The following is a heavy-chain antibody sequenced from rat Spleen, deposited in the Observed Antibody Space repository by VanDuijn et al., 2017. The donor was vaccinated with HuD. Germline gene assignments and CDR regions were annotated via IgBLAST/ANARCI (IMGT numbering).Heavy chain of an antibody. CDR3: TRGENWEGFAY. CDR1: GFIFSDYG. Sequence: EVQLVESGGGLIQPGRSLKLSCVASGFIFSDYGMAWVRQAPKKGLEWVATINYEGVKTYYRDSVKGRFTISRDNAKSTLFLQMDSLRSEDTATYYCTRGENWEGFAYWGQGTLVTVSS. V-gene: IGHV5-17*01. CDR2: INYEGVKT. J-gene: IGHJ3*01. D-gene: IGHD5-1*01.